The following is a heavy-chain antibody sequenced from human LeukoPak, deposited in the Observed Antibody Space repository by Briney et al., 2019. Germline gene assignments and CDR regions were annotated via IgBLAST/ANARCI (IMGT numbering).Heavy chain of an antibody. D-gene: IGHD6-6*01. Sequence: SETLSLTCSVSGGSISSCTYSWGWIRQPPGKGLEWIGSFSCSGSTYYNPSLKSRVTISVDTSKSQFSLYMDSVTAADTAVYYCARRSSIADFDPWGQGTLVTVSS. J-gene: IGHJ5*02. CDR3: ARRSSIADFDP. CDR1: GGSISSCTYS. V-gene: IGHV4-39*07. CDR2: FSCSGST.